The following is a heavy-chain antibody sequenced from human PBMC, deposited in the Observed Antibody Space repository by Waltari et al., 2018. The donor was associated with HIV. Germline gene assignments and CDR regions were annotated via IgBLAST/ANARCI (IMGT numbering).Heavy chain of an antibody. D-gene: IGHD2-15*01. J-gene: IGHJ3*02. CDR2: INHSGST. V-gene: IGHV4-34*01. Sequence: QVQLQQWGAGLLKPSETLSLTCAVYGGSFSGYYWSWIRQPPGKGLEWIGEINHSGSTNYTPSLKSRVTVSVDTSTNQCSLRLSSVTATDTAVYYCAREYCSGGSCLTGAFDIWGQGTMVTVSS. CDR3: AREYCSGGSCLTGAFDI. CDR1: GGSFSGYY.